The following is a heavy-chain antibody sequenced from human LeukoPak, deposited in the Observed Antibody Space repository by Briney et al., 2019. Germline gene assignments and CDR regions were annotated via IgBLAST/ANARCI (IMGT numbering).Heavy chain of an antibody. CDR2: IIGSGEST. CDR3: AKHLSSSSRYYYDS. CDR1: GFTFSTYA. V-gene: IGHV3-23*01. J-gene: IGHJ4*02. D-gene: IGHD6-13*01. Sequence: QAGGSLRLSCAASGFTFSTYAMSWVRQAPGKGLEWVSTIIGSGESTYYADSVKGRFTISRDNSKNTLHLQVNSLRAEDTGFYYCAKHLSSSSRYYYDSWGQGTLVTVSS.